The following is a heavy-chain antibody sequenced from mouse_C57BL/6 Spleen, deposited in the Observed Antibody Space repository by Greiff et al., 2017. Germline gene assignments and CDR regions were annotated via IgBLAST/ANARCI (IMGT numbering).Heavy chain of an antibody. CDR1: GYTFTSYW. CDR3: TRWATLLFDY. V-gene: IGHV1-5*01. D-gene: IGHD3-1*01. J-gene: IGHJ2*01. CDR2: ISPGNSDT. Sequence: VQLQQSGTVLARPGASVKMSCKTSGYTFTSYWMHWVKQRPGQGLERKWAISPGNSDTSYNQKFKGKAKLTAVTSASTAYMELSSLTNEDSAVYYCTRWATLLFDYWGQGTTLTVSS.